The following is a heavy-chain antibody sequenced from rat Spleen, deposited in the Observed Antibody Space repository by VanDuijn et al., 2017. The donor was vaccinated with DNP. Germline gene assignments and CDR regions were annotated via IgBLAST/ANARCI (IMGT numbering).Heavy chain of an antibody. CDR1: GFTFSTFA. V-gene: IGHV5-19*01. Sequence: EVQLVESGGGLVQPGRSLKLSCAASGFTFSTFAMHWIRQAPTKGLEWVASISPSADNTYFRDSVKGRFSISRDITKSTLYLQMDSLRSEDTATYYCATLPYNNKRVDYWGQGVMVTVSS. CDR2: ISPSADNT. D-gene: IGHD1-10*01. J-gene: IGHJ2*01. CDR3: ATLPYNNKRVDY.